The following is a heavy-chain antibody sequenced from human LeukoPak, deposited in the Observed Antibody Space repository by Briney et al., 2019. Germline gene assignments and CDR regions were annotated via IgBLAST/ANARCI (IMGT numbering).Heavy chain of an antibody. CDR1: GFTFSNYA. CDR3: AKDLGGYSYGRIDY. CDR2: ISGTGGNT. Sequence: GGSMRLSCAASGFTFSNYAMTWVRQAPGKGPEWVSTISGTGGNTYYADSVKGRLTISRDNSKNTLYLQMYSLRAEDTAVYYCAKDLGGYSYGRIDYWGQGTLVTVSS. D-gene: IGHD5-18*01. J-gene: IGHJ4*02. V-gene: IGHV3-23*01.